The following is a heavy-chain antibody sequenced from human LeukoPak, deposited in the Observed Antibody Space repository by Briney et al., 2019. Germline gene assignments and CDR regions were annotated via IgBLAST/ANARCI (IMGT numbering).Heavy chain of an antibody. V-gene: IGHV3-23*01. CDR1: GFTFSSYA. D-gene: IGHD2-15*01. J-gene: IGHJ6*02. CDR3: AKDSCGGSCYYYYGMDV. Sequence: GGSLRLSCAASGFTFSSYAMSWVRQAAGKGLEWVSAISDSGGSTYYADSVKGRFTISRDNSKNTLYLQMNSLRAEDTAVYYCAKDSCGGSCYYYYGMDVWGQGTTVTVSS. CDR2: ISDSGGST.